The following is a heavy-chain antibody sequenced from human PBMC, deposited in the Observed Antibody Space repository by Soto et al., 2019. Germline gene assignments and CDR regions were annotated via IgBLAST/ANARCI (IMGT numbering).Heavy chain of an antibody. CDR3: ARVTDGQIGIFDY. CDR1: GGSVSSGSYY. J-gene: IGHJ4*02. D-gene: IGHD3-3*02. V-gene: IGHV4-61*01. Sequence: SETLSLTCTVSGGSVSSGSYYWSWIRQPPGKGLEWIGYIYYSGSTNYNPSLKSRVTISVDTSKNQFSLKLSSVTAADTAVYYCARVTDGQIGIFDYWGQGT. CDR2: IYYSGST.